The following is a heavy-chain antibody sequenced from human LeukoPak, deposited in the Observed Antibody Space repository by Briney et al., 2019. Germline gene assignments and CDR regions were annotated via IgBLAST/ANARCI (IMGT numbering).Heavy chain of an antibody. CDR2: IKQDGSET. D-gene: IGHD6-13*01. V-gene: IGHV3-7*03. Sequence: PGGSLRLSCAASGFTFSTYWMSWVRQAPGKGLEWVANIKQDGSETHYVDSLRDRFTISRDNAKNSLYLQMNSLRAEDTALYYCAKDFTQQLGPMDYWGQGTLVTVSS. CDR1: GFTFSTYW. CDR3: AKDFTQQLGPMDY. J-gene: IGHJ4*02.